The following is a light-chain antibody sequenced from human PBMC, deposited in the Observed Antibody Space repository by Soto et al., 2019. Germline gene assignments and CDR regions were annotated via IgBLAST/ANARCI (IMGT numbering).Light chain of an antibody. CDR2: GAS. V-gene: IGKV3-15*01. Sequence: EIVMTQSPVTLSVSPGERATLSCGASQSVSNKLGWYQQKPGQAPRLLIFGASTRATGVPARFSGSGSGTEFTLTISSLQSEDFAVYYCQQYNSWPTWTFGQGTKVEIK. CDR1: QSVSNK. CDR3: QQYNSWPTWT. J-gene: IGKJ1*01.